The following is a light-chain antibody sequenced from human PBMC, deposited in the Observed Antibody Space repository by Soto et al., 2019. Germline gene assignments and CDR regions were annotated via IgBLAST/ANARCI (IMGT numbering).Light chain of an antibody. CDR1: QAISRN. V-gene: IGKV3-15*01. CDR3: QQYNECPPNT. Sequence: EIVMTQSPAILCLSPGEGATVSCRASQAISRNLAWYQQKPGQAPRLLIYHASTRATGIPARFSGSGSGTEFPLTISSLQSEDFAIYYCQQYNECPPNTFGQGTKLEIK. CDR2: HAS. J-gene: IGKJ2*01.